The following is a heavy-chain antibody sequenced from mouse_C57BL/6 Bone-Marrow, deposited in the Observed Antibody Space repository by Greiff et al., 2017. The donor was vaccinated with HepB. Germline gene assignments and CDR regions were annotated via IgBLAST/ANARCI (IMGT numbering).Heavy chain of an antibody. CDR2: ISDGGSYT. V-gene: IGHV5-4*01. Sequence: EVKLVESEGGLVKPGGSLKLSCAASGFTFSSYAMSWVRQTPEKRLEWVATISDGGSYTYYPDNVKGRFTISRDNAKNNLYLQMSHLKSEDTAMYYCAREMSYYYAMDYWGQGTSVTVSS. CDR1: GFTFSSYA. J-gene: IGHJ4*01. CDR3: AREMSYYYAMDY.